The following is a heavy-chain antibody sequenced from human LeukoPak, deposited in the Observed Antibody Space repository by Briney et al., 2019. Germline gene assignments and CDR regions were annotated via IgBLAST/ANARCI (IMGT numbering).Heavy chain of an antibody. CDR1: GFTFSSYG. CDR2: IWYDGSNK. CDR3: ARRQYSSGWYSLDY. V-gene: IGHV3-33*01. D-gene: IGHD6-19*01. J-gene: IGHJ4*02. Sequence: GGSLRLSCAASGFTFSSYGMHWVRQAPGKGPEWVAVIWYDGSNKYYADSVKGRFTISRDNSKNTLYLQINSLRAEDTAVYYCARRQYSSGWYSLDYWGQGTLVTVSS.